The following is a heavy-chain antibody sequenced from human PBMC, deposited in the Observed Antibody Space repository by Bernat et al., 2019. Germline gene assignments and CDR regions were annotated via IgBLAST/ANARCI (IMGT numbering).Heavy chain of an antibody. V-gene: IGHV1-69*02. CDR1: GGTFSSYT. CDR3: ARSVGDDSSGLFGY. Sequence: QVQLVQSGAEVKKPGSSVKVSCKASGGTFSSYTISWVRQAPGQGLEWMGRIIPILGIADYAQKFQDRVTVTADKSTSTAYVELSSLRSEDTAVYCCARSVGDDSSGLFGYWGQGTLVTDSS. CDR2: IIPILGIA. D-gene: IGHD3-22*01. J-gene: IGHJ4*02.